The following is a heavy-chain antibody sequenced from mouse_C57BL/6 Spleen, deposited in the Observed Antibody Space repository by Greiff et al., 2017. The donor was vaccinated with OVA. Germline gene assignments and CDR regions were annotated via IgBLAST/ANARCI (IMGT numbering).Heavy chain of an antibody. V-gene: IGHV3-6*01. J-gene: IGHJ2*01. CDR2: ISYDGSN. CDR1: GYSITSGYY. Sequence: ESGPGLVKPSQSLSLTCSVTGYSITSGYYWNWIRQFPGNKLEWMGYISYDGSNNYNPSLKNRISITRDTSKNQFFLKLNSVTTEDTATYYCASDGSSYYGFDYWGQGTTLTVSS. D-gene: IGHD1-1*01. CDR3: ASDGSSYYGFDY.